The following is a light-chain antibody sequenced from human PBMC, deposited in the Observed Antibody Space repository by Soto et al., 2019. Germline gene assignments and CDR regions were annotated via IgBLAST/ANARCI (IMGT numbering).Light chain of an antibody. Sequence: EIVFTQSPGTLSLAPVERATLSCRASQRISNSYLAWYQQKPGQAPRLLLYDASSRATGIPDRFSGGGSGTDFTLTISRLEPEDFAVYYCHQYGSSAWTFGQGTKVDIK. V-gene: IGKV3-20*01. CDR3: HQYGSSAWT. CDR2: DAS. J-gene: IGKJ1*01. CDR1: QRISNSY.